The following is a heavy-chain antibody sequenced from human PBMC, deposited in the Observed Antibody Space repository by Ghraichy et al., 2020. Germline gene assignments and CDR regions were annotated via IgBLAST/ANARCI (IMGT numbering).Heavy chain of an antibody. V-gene: IGHV4-4*09. CDR1: GGSISSYY. CDR2: IYTSGST. CDR3: ARLASGWEPRGWFDP. D-gene: IGHD1-26*01. J-gene: IGHJ5*02. Sequence: SETLSLTCTVSGGSISSYYWSWIRQPPGKGLEWIGYIYTSGSTNYNPSLKSRVTISVDTSKNQFSLKLSSVTAADTAVYYCARLASGWEPRGWFDPWGQGTLVTVSS.